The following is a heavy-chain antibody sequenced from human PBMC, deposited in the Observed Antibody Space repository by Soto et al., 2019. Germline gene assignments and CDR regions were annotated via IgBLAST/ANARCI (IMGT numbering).Heavy chain of an antibody. D-gene: IGHD2-2*01. V-gene: IGHV3-53*01. Sequence: PPGGSLRLSCAASGFTVSSNYMTWVRQAPGKGLEWVSVLYSGGSTYYADSVKGRFTISRDSSKNTLYLQMNSLRAEDTALYYCARDSRIRNFFDFWGQGTLVTVSS. CDR2: LYSGGST. CDR3: ARDSRIRNFFDF. CDR1: GFTVSSNY. J-gene: IGHJ4*02.